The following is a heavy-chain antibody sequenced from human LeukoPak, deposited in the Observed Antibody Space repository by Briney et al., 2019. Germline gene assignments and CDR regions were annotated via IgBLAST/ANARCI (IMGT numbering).Heavy chain of an antibody. D-gene: IGHD4-17*01. CDR2: ISSSSSTI. CDR1: GFTFSSYS. Sequence: GGSLRLSCAASGFTFSSYSMNWVRQAPGKGLEWVSYISSSSSTIYYADSVKGRFTISRDNAKNSLYLQMNSLRAEDTAVYYCAKQNTTGIVDYWGQGTLVTVSS. CDR3: AKQNTTGIVDY. V-gene: IGHV3-48*01. J-gene: IGHJ4*02.